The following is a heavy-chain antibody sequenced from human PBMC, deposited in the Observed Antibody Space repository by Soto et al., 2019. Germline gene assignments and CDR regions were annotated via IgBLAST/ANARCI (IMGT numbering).Heavy chain of an antibody. V-gene: IGHV4-34*01. D-gene: IGHD3-22*01. Sequence: SETLSLTCAVYGGSCSGYYWSWIRQPPGKGLEWIGEINHSGSTNYNPSLKSRVTISVDTSKNQFSLKLSSVTAADTAVYYCASSTQTSDYYDSMGLDYWGQGTLVTVSS. CDR3: ASSTQTSDYYDSMGLDY. J-gene: IGHJ4*02. CDR1: GGSCSGYY. CDR2: INHSGST.